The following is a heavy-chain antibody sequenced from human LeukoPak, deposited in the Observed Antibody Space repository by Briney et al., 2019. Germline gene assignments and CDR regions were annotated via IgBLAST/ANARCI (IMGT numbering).Heavy chain of an antibody. CDR1: GGSFSGYY. J-gene: IGHJ3*02. D-gene: IGHD1-1*01. CDR3: ARVSPRMEAFDI. CDR2: INHSGST. Sequence: SETLSLTCAVYGGSFSGYYWSWIRQPPGKGLEGIGEINHSGSTNYNPSLKSRVTISVDTSKNQFSLKLSSVTAADTAVYYCARVSPRMEAFDIWGQGTMVTVSS. V-gene: IGHV4-34*01.